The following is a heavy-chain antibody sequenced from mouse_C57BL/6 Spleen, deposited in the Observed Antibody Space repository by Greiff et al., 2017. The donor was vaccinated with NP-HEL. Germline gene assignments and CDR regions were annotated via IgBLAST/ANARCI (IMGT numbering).Heavy chain of an antibody. CDR1: GFTFSDYG. D-gene: IGHD1-1*01. CDR2: ISSGSSTI. J-gene: IGHJ4*01. Sequence: EVHLVESGGGLVKPGGSLKLSCAASGFTFSDYGMHWVRQAPEKGLEWVAYISSGSSTIYYADTVKGRFTISRDNAKNTLFLQMTSLRSEDTAMYYCAREWDYYGSRDYWGQGTSVTVSS. V-gene: IGHV5-17*01. CDR3: AREWDYYGSRDY.